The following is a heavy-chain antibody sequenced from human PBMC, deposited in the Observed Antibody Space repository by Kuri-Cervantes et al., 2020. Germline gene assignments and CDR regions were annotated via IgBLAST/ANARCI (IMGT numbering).Heavy chain of an antibody. CDR2: IWYDGSNK. D-gene: IGHD3-22*01. V-gene: IGHV3-33*01. CDR1: GFTFSIYG. Sequence: GESLKISCAASGFTFSIYGMHWVRQAPGKGLEWVAVIWYDGSNKYYADSVKGRFTISRDNSKNTLYLQMNSLRAEDTAVYYCARSSLADSSGWLIDYWGQGTLVTVSS. J-gene: IGHJ4*02. CDR3: ARSSLADSSGWLIDY.